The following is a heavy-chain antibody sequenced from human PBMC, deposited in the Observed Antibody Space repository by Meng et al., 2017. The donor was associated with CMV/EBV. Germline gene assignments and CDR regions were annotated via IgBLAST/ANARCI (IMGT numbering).Heavy chain of an antibody. V-gene: IGHV4-4*07. Sequence: QLRLKQWGPGLVRPSEPLSLPCTFLGGSISRYYWSWIRQPAGKGLEWIGRIYTSGSTNYNPSLKSRVTMSVDTSKNQFSLKLSSVTAADTAVYYCARDLMNCSSTSCANWFDPWGQGTLVTVSS. CDR3: ARDLMNCSSTSCANWFDP. CDR2: IYTSGST. D-gene: IGHD2-2*01. J-gene: IGHJ5*02. CDR1: GGSISRYY.